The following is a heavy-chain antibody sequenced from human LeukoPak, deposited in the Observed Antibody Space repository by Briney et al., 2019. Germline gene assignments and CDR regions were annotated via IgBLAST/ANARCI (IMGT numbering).Heavy chain of an antibody. D-gene: IGHD3-10*01. CDR3: AKRSRRLTLVRGVPREDV. CDR2: ISGGGGST. V-gene: IGHV3-23*01. J-gene: IGHJ6*02. CDR1: GFTFTSYS. Sequence: GGSLRLSCAASGFTFTSYSMNWVRQAPGKGLEWVSTISGGGGSTYYADSVKGRFTISRDNSKNTLYLQVNSLRAEDTAVYYCAKRSRRLTLVRGVPREDVWGQGTTVTVSS.